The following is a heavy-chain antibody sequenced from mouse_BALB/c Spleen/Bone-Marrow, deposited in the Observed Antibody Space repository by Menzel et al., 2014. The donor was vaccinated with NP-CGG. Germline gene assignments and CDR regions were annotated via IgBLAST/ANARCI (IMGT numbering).Heavy chain of an antibody. CDR3: TRSRRAMDY. D-gene: IGHD2-12*01. J-gene: IGHJ4*01. Sequence: QVQLQQSGAELVKPGASVKLSCKASGYTFSSDYMYWVKQRPGQGLEWIGEINPSNGGTNFNEKFKGKATLTVDKSSSTAYMQLSSLTSEDSAVYYCTRSRRAMDYWGQGTSVTVSS. V-gene: IGHV1S81*02. CDR2: INPSNGGT. CDR1: GYTFSSDY.